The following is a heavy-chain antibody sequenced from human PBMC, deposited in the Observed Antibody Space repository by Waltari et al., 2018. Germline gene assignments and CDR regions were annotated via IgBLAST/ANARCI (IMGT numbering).Heavy chain of an antibody. V-gene: IGHV3-23*01. CDR1: GFSFSSFA. Sequence: EVQLLESGGGLVQPGGSLRLSWGASGFSFSSFAMSWVRQAPGKGLEWVSSISGSGHTTYYADSVQGRFSISRDFSKNTLYLQMDSLRVEDTALYYCAKGTDLVVYASTNEYWGQGTLVTVAS. CDR2: ISGSGHTT. J-gene: IGHJ4*02. D-gene: IGHD2-8*02. CDR3: AKGTDLVVYASTNEY.